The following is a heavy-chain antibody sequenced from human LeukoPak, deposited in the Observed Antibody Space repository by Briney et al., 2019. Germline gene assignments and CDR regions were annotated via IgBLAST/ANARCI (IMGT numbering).Heavy chain of an antibody. CDR2: ITHTGST. D-gene: IGHD1-26*01. CDR1: GGAISGYY. Sequence: PSETPSLTCTVSGGAISGYYWTWIRQPPGKGLEWIGCITHTGSTNYHPSLRSRVTLSVDTSKRQFSLTLSSVSAADTALYYCARGLLVGNTGYYFDYWGQGTLVTVSS. V-gene: IGHV4-59*01. CDR3: ARGLLVGNTGYYFDY. J-gene: IGHJ4*02.